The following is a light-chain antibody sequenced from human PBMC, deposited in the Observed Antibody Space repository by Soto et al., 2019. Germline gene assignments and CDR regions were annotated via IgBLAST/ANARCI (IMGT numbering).Light chain of an antibody. CDR3: QQYGSSPVT. CDR1: QSVSSSY. J-gene: IGKJ1*01. CDR2: GAS. V-gene: IGKV3-20*01. Sequence: EIVLTQSPCTLPLSPGERATLSCRASQSVSSSYLAWYQQKPGQAPRLLIYGASSRATGIPDRFSGSGSGTDFTLTISRLEPEDFAVYYCQQYGSSPVTFGQGTKVDIK.